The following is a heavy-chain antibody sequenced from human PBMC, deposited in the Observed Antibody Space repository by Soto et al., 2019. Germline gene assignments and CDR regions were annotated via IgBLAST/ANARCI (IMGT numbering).Heavy chain of an antibody. CDR2: IYYSGST. CDR1: GGSISSGGYY. V-gene: IGHV4-31*03. Sequence: SETLSLTCTVSGGSISSGGYYWSWIRQHPGKGLEWIGYIYYSGSTYYNPSLKSRVTISVDTSKNQFSLKLSSVTAADTAVYYCARHYSSGWYRFSNRGGNYFDYWRQGTLVTVSS. D-gene: IGHD6-19*01. CDR3: ARHYSSGWYRFSNRGGNYFDY. J-gene: IGHJ4*02.